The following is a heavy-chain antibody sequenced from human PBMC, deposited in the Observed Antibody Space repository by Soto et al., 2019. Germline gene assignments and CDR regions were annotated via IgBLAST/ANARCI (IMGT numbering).Heavy chain of an antibody. Sequence: ASVKVSCKASGYTFTGYYMHWVRQAPGQGLEWMGWINPNSGGTNYAQKFQGWVTMTRDTSISTAYTELSRLRSDDTAVYYCARDRLIAVAGTGAFDIWGQGTMVTVSS. CDR2: INPNSGGT. J-gene: IGHJ3*02. CDR3: ARDRLIAVAGTGAFDI. CDR1: GYTFTGYY. V-gene: IGHV1-2*04. D-gene: IGHD6-19*01.